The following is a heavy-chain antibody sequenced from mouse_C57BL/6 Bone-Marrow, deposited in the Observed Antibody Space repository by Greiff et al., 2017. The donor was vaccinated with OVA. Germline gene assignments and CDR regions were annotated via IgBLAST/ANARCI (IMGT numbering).Heavy chain of an antibody. CDR2: IHPNSGST. J-gene: IGHJ3*01. CDR1: GYTFTSYW. CDR3: AIIYYGNYGFAY. Sequence: QVQLQQPGAELVKPGASVKLSCKASGYTFTSYWMHWVKQRPGQGLEWIGMIHPNSGSTNYNEQFKSKATLTVDKSSSTAYMQLSSLTSEDSAVYYCAIIYYGNYGFAYWGQGTLVTVSA. V-gene: IGHV1-64*01. D-gene: IGHD2-1*01.